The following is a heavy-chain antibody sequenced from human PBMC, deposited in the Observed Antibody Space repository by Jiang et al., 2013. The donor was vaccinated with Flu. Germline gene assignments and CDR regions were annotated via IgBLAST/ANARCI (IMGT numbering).Heavy chain of an antibody. J-gene: IGHJ4*02. Sequence: GYSFTSYWIGWVRQMPGKGLEWMGIIYPGDSDTRYSPSFQGQVTISADKSISTAFLQWSSLKASDTAMYYCARVGTSGSRIHDYWGQGTLVTVSS. V-gene: IGHV5-51*01. D-gene: IGHD3-10*01. CDR3: ARVGTSGSRIHDY. CDR1: GYSFTSYW. CDR2: IYPGDSDT.